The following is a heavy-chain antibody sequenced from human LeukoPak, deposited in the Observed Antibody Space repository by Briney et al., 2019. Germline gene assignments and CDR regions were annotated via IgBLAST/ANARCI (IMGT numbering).Heavy chain of an antibody. V-gene: IGHV4-34*01. J-gene: IGHJ5*02. CDR2: INHSGST. D-gene: IGHD3-10*01. Sequence: SETLSLTCAVYGGPFSGYYWSWIRQPPGKGLEWIGEINHSGSTNYNPSLKSRVTISVDTSKNQFSLKLSSVTAADTAVYYCARGRGVSSEGFDPWGQGTLVTVSS. CDR3: ARGRGVSSEGFDP. CDR1: GGPFSGYY.